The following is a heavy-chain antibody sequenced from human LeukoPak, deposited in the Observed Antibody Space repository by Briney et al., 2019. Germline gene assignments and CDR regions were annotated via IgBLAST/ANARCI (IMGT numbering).Heavy chain of an antibody. D-gene: IGHD1-26*01. CDR3: VKDSPPRYSGSPPAY. Sequence: GGSLRLSCAASGFTFISYWMSWVRQAPGKGLQWVAVIWYDGSDQRLIDSVKGRFTVSRDNAKISLYLQMNSLRADDTAVHYCVKDSPPRYSGSPPAYWGQGTLVTVSS. J-gene: IGHJ4*02. CDR1: GFTFISYW. CDR2: IWYDGSDQ. V-gene: IGHV3-33*03.